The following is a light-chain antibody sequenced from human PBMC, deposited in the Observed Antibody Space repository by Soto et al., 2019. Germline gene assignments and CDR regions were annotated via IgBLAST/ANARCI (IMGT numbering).Light chain of an antibody. CDR1: SGHSSYI. J-gene: IGLJ3*02. CDR3: ETWDSDTHTV. V-gene: IGLV4-60*02. CDR2: LEGSGSY. Sequence: QAVVTQSSSASASLGSSVKLTYTLSSGHSSYIIAWHQQQPGKAPRYLMKLEGSGSYNKGSGVPDRFSGSSSGADRYLTISNLQFEDEADYYCETWDSDTHTVFGGGTKLTVL.